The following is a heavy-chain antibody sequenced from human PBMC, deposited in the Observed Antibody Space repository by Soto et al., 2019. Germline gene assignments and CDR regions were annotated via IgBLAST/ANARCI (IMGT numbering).Heavy chain of an antibody. CDR3: AKDTYYHDEGGYYVFDS. Sequence: GSPAEPRAEEWGAANSFDGKKKNYVDTVTGRFTISRDNSKNTAFLQMNSLRAEDTAVYFCAKDTYYHDEGGYYVFDSWGQGTLVPVSS. D-gene: IGHD3-22*01. V-gene: IGHV3-30*18. J-gene: IGHJ5*01. CDR2: NSFDGKKK.